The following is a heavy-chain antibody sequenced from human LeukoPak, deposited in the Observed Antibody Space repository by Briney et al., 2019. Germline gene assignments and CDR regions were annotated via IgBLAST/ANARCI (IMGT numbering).Heavy chain of an antibody. CDR3: AKDIGPSEMATIPAYFDY. J-gene: IGHJ4*02. D-gene: IGHD5-24*01. CDR2: IRYDGSTK. Sequence: PGGSLRLSCAASGFTFSSYGMHWVRQAPGKGLEWVAFIRYDGSTKYYADSVKGRFTISRDNAKNSLYLQMNSLRAEDTALYYCAKDIGPSEMATIPAYFDYWGQGTLVTVSS. V-gene: IGHV3-30*02. CDR1: GFTFSSYG.